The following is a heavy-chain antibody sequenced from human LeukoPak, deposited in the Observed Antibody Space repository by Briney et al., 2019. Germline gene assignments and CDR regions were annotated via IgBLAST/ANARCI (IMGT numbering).Heavy chain of an antibody. CDR1: GGSFSGYY. Sequence: SETLSFTCAVYGGSFSGYYWSWIRQPPGKGLEWIGEINHSGSTNYNPSLKSRVTISVDTSKNQFSLKVRSVTAADTAVYYCARGDCSSTICYSPMDVWGKGTTVTVSS. CDR3: ARGDCSSTICYSPMDV. CDR2: INHSGST. J-gene: IGHJ6*03. V-gene: IGHV4-34*01. D-gene: IGHD2-2*01.